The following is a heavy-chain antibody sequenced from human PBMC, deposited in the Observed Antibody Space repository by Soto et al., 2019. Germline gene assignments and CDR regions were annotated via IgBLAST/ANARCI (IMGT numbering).Heavy chain of an antibody. CDR3: ARGSITGTYFDY. Sequence: SLTCTVSGGSISSYYWSWIRQPPGKGLDWIWYIYYSGSTNYNPSLKSRVTISVDTSKNQFSLKLSSVTAADTAVYYCARGSITGTYFDYWGQGTLVTVSS. CDR1: GGSISSYY. D-gene: IGHD1-20*01. J-gene: IGHJ4*02. CDR2: IYYSGST. V-gene: IGHV4-59*01.